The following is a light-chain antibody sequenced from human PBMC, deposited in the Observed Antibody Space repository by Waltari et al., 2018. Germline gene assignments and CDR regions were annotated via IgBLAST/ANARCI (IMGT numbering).Light chain of an antibody. J-gene: IGKJ5*01. CDR3: QQSYSTPIT. CDR1: QSISSY. Sequence: IQMTQSPSSLSASVGDRVTITCRASQSISSYLNWYQQKPGKAPKLLIYAASSLQSGVPSRFSGSGSGTDFTLTISSLQPEDFATYYCQQSYSTPITFGQATRLEI. CDR2: AAS. V-gene: IGKV1-39*01.